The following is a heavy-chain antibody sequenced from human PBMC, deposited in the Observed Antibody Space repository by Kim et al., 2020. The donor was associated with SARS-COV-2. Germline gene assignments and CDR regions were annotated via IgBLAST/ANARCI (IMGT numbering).Heavy chain of an antibody. D-gene: IGHD2-2*01. Sequence: SVKVSCKASGGTFSSYAISWVRQAPGQGLEWMGGIIPIFGTANYAQKFQGRVTITADESTSTAYMELSSLRSEDTAVYYCARPSMNPHKLVVVPAAMSLYYGMDVWGQGTTVTVSS. CDR3: ARPSMNPHKLVVVPAAMSLYYGMDV. CDR2: IIPIFGTA. V-gene: IGHV1-69*13. J-gene: IGHJ6*02. CDR1: GGTFSSYA.